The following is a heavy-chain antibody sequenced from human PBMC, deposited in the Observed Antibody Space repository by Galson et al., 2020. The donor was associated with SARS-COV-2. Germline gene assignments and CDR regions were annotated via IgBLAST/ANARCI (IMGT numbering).Heavy chain of an antibody. CDR3: AKGQTYYAMDV. V-gene: IGHV3-23*01. Sequence: GESLKISCSASGFTFSTYGMSWARQAPGKGLEWVSAISGSGGSTFYADSVRGRFTISRDNSKNTLYLQMNSLRAEDTALYYCAKGQTYYAMDVWGQGTTVTVSS. CDR1: GFTFSTYG. J-gene: IGHJ6*02. CDR2: ISGSGGST.